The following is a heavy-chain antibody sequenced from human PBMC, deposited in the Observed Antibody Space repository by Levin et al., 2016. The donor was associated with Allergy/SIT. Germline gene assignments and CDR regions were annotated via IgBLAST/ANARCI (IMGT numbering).Heavy chain of an antibody. CDR2: ISYDGFDN. D-gene: IGHD1-26*01. J-gene: IGHJ4*02. CDR3: ARGDGRRVGTTPVHYFDF. CDR1: GFTFSTYT. Sequence: GESLKISCAASGFTFSTYTLHWVRQAPGKGLGWVAFISYDGFDNYYADSVKGRFTISRDNSKNTLYLQMNSLRHEDTAVYYCARGDGRRVGTTPVHYFDFWGQGTLVTVSS. V-gene: IGHV3-30*04.